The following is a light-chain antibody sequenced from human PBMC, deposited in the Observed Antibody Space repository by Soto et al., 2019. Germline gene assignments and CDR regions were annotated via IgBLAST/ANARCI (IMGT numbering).Light chain of an antibody. CDR1: QSISNY. CDR2: GAS. J-gene: IGKJ1*01. Sequence: DIQMTQSPSSLSASVGDRVTITCRASQSISNYLNWYQQKPGKAPKFLIYGASSLQSGVPSRFSGSGSGTDFTLTISSLQPEDFAIYNCQQSYTTPWTFGQGTKVEIK. CDR3: QQSYTTPWT. V-gene: IGKV1-39*01.